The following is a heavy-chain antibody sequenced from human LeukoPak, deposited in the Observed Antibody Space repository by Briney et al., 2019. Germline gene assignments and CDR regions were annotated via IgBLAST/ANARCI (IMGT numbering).Heavy chain of an antibody. D-gene: IGHD1-26*01. Sequence: ASVKVSCKASGGTLNSHTFSWVRQAPGQGLEWMGRITPIIDSAKYAQNFQDRVSITADKYTSTVYMELSSLRSEDTAVYFCARVNLRGSQYNWFDPWGQGTLVTVSS. CDR2: ITPIIDSA. V-gene: IGHV1-69*08. J-gene: IGHJ5*02. CDR3: ARVNLRGSQYNWFDP. CDR1: GGTLNSHT.